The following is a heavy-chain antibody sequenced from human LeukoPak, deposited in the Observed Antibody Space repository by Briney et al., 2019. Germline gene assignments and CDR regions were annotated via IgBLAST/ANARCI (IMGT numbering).Heavy chain of an antibody. CDR1: GFTFSSYW. J-gene: IGHJ1*01. D-gene: IGHD2-21*02. CDR3: AITVDCRATTDCYSYFHH. Sequence: EGSLRLSSAASGFTFSSYWMHWVRQAPGKGLVWVSRIRTDGTYTEYADSVKGRFTISRDNAKDTLYLQVNSLRAEDTAVYYCAITVDCRATTDCYSYFHHWGQGTLVTVSS. V-gene: IGHV3-74*03. CDR2: IRTDGTYT.